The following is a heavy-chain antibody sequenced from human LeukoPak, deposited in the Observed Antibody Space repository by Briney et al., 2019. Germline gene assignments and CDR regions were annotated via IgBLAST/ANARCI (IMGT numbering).Heavy chain of an antibody. D-gene: IGHD4-17*01. CDR2: IKQDGSEK. J-gene: IGHJ6*03. CDR1: GFTFSSYW. CDR3: ARQTTVTGLLYYYYYYMDV. Sequence: PGGSLRLSCAASGFTFSSYWMSWVRQAPGKGLEWVANIKQDGSEKYYVDSVKGRFTISRDNAKNSLYLQMNSLRAEDTAVYYCARQTTVTGLLYYYYYYMDVWGKGTTVTISS. V-gene: IGHV3-7*01.